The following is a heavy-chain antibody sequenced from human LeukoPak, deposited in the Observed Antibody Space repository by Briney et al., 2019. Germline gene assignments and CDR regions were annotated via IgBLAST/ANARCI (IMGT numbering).Heavy chain of an antibody. J-gene: IGHJ4*02. CDR3: ARAGGYSYGFSELDY. D-gene: IGHD5-18*01. CDR1: GFTFSSYS. CDR2: ISSSSSYI. V-gene: IGHV3-21*01. Sequence: GGSLRLSCAASGFTFSSYSMNWVRQAPGKGLEWVSSISSSSSYIYYADSVKGRFTISRDNAKNSLYLQMNSLRAEGTAVYYCARAGGYSYGFSELDYWGQGTLVTVSS.